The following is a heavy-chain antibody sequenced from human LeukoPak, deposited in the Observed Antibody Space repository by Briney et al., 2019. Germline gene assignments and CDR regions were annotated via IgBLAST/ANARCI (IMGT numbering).Heavy chain of an antibody. CDR2: ISSSSSYI. V-gene: IGHV3-21*01. D-gene: IGHD3-22*01. CDR1: GFTFSTYS. Sequence: GGSLRLSCAASGFTFSTYSMNWVRQAPGKGLEWVSSISSSSSYIYYADSVKGRFTISRDNAKKSLYLQMNSLRAEDTAVYYCARGYYYDPDAFDIWGQGTMVTVSS. CDR3: ARGYYYDPDAFDI. J-gene: IGHJ3*02.